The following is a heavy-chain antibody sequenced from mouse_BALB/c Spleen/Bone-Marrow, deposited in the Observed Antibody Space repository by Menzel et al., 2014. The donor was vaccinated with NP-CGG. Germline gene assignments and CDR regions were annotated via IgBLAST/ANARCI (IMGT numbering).Heavy chain of an antibody. V-gene: IGHV6-6*02. CDR3: TVPFGPGFDY. J-gene: IGHJ2*01. CDR1: GFTFSNYW. Sequence: EVKVVESGGGLVPPGGSMKLSCVASGFTFSNYWMNWVRQSPEKGLEWVAEVRLKSNNYATHYAESVKGRFTISRDDSKSSVYLQMNNLRAEDTGIYYCTVPFGPGFDYWGQVTTLTVSS. CDR2: VRLKSNNYAT.